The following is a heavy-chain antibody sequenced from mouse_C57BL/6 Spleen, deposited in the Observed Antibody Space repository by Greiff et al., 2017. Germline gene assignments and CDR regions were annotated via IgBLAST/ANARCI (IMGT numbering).Heavy chain of an antibody. Sequence: VHLVESGAELARPGASVKMSCKASGYTFTSYTMHWVKQRPGQGLEWIGYINPSSGYTKYNQKFKDKATLTADKSSSTAYMQLSSLTSEDSAVYYCARGYYFDDWGQGTTLTVSS. CDR1: GYTFTSYT. CDR2: INPSSGYT. CDR3: ARGYYFDD. V-gene: IGHV1-4*01. J-gene: IGHJ2*01.